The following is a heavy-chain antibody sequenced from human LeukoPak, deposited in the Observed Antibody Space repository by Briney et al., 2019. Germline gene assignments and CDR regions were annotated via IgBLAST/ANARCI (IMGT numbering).Heavy chain of an antibody. J-gene: IGHJ4*02. V-gene: IGHV3-49*03. CDR3: SRGVIVGAAYFDY. CDR2: IKTKTYGGTT. D-gene: IGHD1-26*01. Sequence: GGSLRLSCATSGFTFGDHGVSWFRQAPGKGPEWISFIKTKTYGGTTEYAASVKGRFTISRDDSTGIAYLQMDSPKHEDTAMYYCSRGVIVGAAYFDYWGQGTLVTVPS. CDR1: GFTFGDHG.